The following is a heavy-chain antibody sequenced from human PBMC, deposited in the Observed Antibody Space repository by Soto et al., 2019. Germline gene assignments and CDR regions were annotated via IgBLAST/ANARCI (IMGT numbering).Heavy chain of an antibody. CDR2: ISAYNGNT. CDR3: ARGGGRIPAAFDI. Sequence: QAQLEQFGAEVKKPGASVKVSCKASGYTFTSYGINWVRQAPGQGLEWMGWISAYNGNTNYAQNLQDRVTVTTDTSTNTAYMELRSLRSDDTAVYYCARGGGRIPAAFDIWGQGTMVTVSS. CDR1: GYTFTSYG. J-gene: IGHJ3*02. D-gene: IGHD3-3*01. V-gene: IGHV1-18*01.